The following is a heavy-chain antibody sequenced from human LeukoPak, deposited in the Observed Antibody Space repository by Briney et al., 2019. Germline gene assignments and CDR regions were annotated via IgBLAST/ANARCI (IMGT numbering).Heavy chain of an antibody. CDR2: IYSGDSDT. V-gene: IGHV5-51*01. Sequence: GESLKISCKGSGYSFTSYWIGWVRQMPGKGPEGMGIIYSGDSDTRYSPSFQGQVTISADKSIRTAYLQWSGLKASDTAMYYCARALVPAAIGINWFDPWGQGTLVTVSS. D-gene: IGHD2-2*01. CDR3: ARALVPAAIGINWFDP. J-gene: IGHJ5*02. CDR1: GYSFTSYW.